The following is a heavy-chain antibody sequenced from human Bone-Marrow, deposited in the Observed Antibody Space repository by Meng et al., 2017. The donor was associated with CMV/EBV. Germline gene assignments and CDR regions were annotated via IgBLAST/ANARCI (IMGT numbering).Heavy chain of an antibody. CDR1: GFTFSGSA. J-gene: IGHJ3*02. CDR2: IRSKANSYAT. V-gene: IGHV3-73*01. CDR3: TSPTTRYCSSTSCYFDI. D-gene: IGHD2-2*01. Sequence: GESLKISCAASGFTFSGSAMHWVRQASGKGLEWVGRIRSKANSYATAYAASVKGRFTISRDDSKNTAYLQMNSLKTEDTAVYYCTSPTTRYCSSTSCYFDIWGQGTMVTVS.